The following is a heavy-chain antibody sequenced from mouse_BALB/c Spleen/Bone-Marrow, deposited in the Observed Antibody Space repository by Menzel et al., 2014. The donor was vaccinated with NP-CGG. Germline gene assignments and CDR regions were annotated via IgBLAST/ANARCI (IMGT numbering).Heavy chain of an antibody. J-gene: IGHJ4*01. CDR3: ARSGKVRNAMDY. V-gene: IGHV1S137*01. Sequence: VQLQQSGAELVRPGVSVKISCKGSGYTFTDYAIHWVRQSHAKSLEWIGLISGYYGDAIYNQKFKGKATMTVDKSSSTAYMDLARLTSEDSAINYCARSGKVRNAMDYWGQGTSVTVSS. CDR1: GYTFTDYA. D-gene: IGHD2-14*01. CDR2: ISGYYGDA.